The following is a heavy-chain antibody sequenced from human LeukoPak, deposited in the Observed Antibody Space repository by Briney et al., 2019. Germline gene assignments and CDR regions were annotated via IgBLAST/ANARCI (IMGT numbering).Heavy chain of an antibody. CDR3: AKDQTEQWLVPRYFDY. CDR2: ISYDGSNK. J-gene: IGHJ4*02. Sequence: PGGSLRLSCAASGFTFSSYGMHWVRQAPGKGLEWVAVISYDGSNKYYADSVKGRFTISRDNSKNTLYPQMNSLRAEDTAVYHCAKDQTEQWLVPRYFDYWGQGTLVTVSS. V-gene: IGHV3-30*18. CDR1: GFTFSSYG. D-gene: IGHD6-19*01.